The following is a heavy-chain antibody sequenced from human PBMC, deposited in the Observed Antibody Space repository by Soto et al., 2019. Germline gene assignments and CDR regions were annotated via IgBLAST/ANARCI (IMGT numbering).Heavy chain of an antibody. CDR3: ARLDSSGYHLGDY. Sequence: PGESLKISCKGSGYSFTSYWIGWVRQMPGKGLEWMGTIYPGDSETTYSPSFQGQVTISADKSIRTAHLQWTSLKASDTAMYYCARLDSSGYHLGDYWGQGTLVTV. CDR2: IYPGDSET. CDR1: GYSFTSYW. J-gene: IGHJ4*02. D-gene: IGHD3-22*01. V-gene: IGHV5-51*01.